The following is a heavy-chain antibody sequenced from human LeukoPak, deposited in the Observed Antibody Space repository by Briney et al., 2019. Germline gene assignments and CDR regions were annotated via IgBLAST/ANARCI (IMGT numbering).Heavy chain of an antibody. CDR2: TYYRSKWYN. CDR3: ARGALYYDILTGYTGLSWCFDL. V-gene: IGHV6-1*01. CDR1: GDSVSSNSAA. Sequence: SQTLSLTCAISGDSVSSNSAAWNWIRQSPSRGLEWLGRTYYRSKWYNDYAVSVKSRITINPDTSKNQFSLQLNSVTPEDTAVYYCARGALYYDILTGYTGLSWCFDLWGRGTLVTVSS. J-gene: IGHJ2*01. D-gene: IGHD3-9*01.